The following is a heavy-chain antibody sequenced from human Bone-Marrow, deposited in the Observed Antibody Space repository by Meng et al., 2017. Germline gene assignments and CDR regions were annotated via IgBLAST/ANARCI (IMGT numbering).Heavy chain of an antibody. CDR1: GFTVSSNY. CDR2: IYSGGST. CDR3: ARGSSGWYDAFDI. J-gene: IGHJ3*02. V-gene: IGHV3-66*02. D-gene: IGHD6-19*01. Sequence: EVQLVESGGGLVQPGGSLRLSCAASGFTVSSNYMSWVRQAPGKGLEWVSVIYSGGSTYYADSVKGRFTISRDNSKNTLYLQMSSLRAEDTAVYYCARGSSGWYDAFDIWGQGTVVTVSS.